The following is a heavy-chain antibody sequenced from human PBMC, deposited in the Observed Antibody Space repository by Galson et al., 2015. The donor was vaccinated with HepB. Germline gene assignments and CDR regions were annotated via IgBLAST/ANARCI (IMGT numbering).Heavy chain of an antibody. CDR2: IKSKTDGETT. CDR1: GFTFSDYY. V-gene: IGHV3-15*01. D-gene: IGHD2-8*02. CDR3: TTDVYYSTYWSWLDP. Sequence: SLRLSCAASGFTFSDYYVSWIRQAPGMGLEWVGRIKSKTDGETTDYAAPVKGRFTISRDDSKNRLYLQMNSLKTEDTAVYYCTTDVYYSTYWSWLDPWGQGTLVTVSS. J-gene: IGHJ5*02.